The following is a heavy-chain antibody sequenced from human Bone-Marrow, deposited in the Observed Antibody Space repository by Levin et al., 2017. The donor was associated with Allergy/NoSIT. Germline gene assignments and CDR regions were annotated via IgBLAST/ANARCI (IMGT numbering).Heavy chain of an antibody. CDR1: GGSISSGGYY. CDR2: IYYSGST. J-gene: IGHJ3*02. V-gene: IGHV4-31*03. CDR3: AREHRDSSYAFDI. Sequence: SQTLSLTCTVSGGSISSGGYYWSWIRQHPGKGLEWIGYIYYSGSTYYNPSLKSRVTISVDTSKNQFSLKLSSVTAADTAVYYCAREHRDSSYAFDIWGQGTMVTVSS. D-gene: IGHD6-6*01.